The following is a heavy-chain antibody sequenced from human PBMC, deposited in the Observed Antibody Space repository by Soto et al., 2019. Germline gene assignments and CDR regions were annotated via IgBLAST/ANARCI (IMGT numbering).Heavy chain of an antibody. CDR1: SGTISSSNW. D-gene: IGHD6-25*01. CDR3: AGLSIGAAHSEFDH. CDR2: INQSGSP. V-gene: IGHV4-4*02. J-gene: IGHJ5*02. Sequence: SETLSLTCAVSSGTISSSNWWTWVRQPPGKGLEWIGEINQSGSPNYNPSLRSRVTISVDKSKSQFFLKLSSVTAADTTIYYSAGLSIGAAHSEFDHWGQGTLVTVSS.